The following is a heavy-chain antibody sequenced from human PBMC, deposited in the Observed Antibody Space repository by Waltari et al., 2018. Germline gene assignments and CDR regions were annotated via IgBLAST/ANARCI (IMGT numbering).Heavy chain of an antibody. CDR1: GFTFSRYA. CDR2: ISYDGSNK. D-gene: IGHD1-26*01. CDR3: ARSLVRGYFDY. Sequence: QVQLVESGGGVVQPGRSLRLSCSASGFTFSRYAIPWVRQAPGKGLEWVAVISYDGSNKYYADSVKGRFTISRDNSKNTLYLQMNSLRAEDTAVYYCARSLVRGYFDYWGQGTLVTVSS. J-gene: IGHJ4*02. V-gene: IGHV3-30-3*01.